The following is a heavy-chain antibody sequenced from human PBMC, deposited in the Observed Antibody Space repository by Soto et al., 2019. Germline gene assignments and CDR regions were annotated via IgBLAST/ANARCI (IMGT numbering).Heavy chain of an antibody. V-gene: IGHV4-31*03. Sequence: QVQLQESGPGLVKPSQTLSLTCTVSGGSISSGGYYWSWIRQHPGKGLEWIGYIYYSGSTYYNPSIKIRVTIPVDSSKKQSSPKLSSVADSDTAVYYCAGVPDSWGQGTLVTVSS. CDR2: IYYSGST. J-gene: IGHJ4*02. CDR1: GGSISSGGYY. CDR3: AGVPDS. D-gene: IGHD2-2*01.